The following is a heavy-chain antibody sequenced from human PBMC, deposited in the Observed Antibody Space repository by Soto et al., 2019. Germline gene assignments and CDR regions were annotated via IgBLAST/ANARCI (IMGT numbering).Heavy chain of an antibody. CDR2: IWSDGSNK. D-gene: IGHD3-10*01. V-gene: IGHV3-33*06. Sequence: GGSLRLSCAASGFTFNSYGMHWVRQAPGKGLEWVAVIWSDGSNKYNADSVKGRFTISRDNSKNTLYLQMNSLRAEDTAVYYCAKGRSGIYGSGSPIDYWGQGTLVTVSS. CDR3: AKGRSGIYGSGSPIDY. J-gene: IGHJ4*02. CDR1: GFTFNSYG.